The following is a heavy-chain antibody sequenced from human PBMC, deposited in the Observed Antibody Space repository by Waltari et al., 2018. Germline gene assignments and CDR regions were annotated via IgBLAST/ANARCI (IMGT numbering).Heavy chain of an antibody. CDR1: GGPIDTSY. D-gene: IGHD1-26*01. CDR3: ARQTVGARIDP. V-gene: IGHV4-59*01. J-gene: IGHJ5*02. Sequence: QVQLQESGPGLVKASETLSLTCTLYGGPIDTSYWMWIRQPPGKGLELIGHNYYSGSTNYSPSLKSRVTISVDTSKNQFSLRLRSVTAADTAVYYCARQTVGARIDPWGQGTLVTVSS. CDR2: NYYSGST.